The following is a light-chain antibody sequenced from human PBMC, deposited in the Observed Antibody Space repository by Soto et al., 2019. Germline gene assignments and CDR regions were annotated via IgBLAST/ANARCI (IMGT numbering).Light chain of an antibody. V-gene: IGKV1-39*01. CDR3: QQSDSTPRT. CDR2: AAS. Sequence: RLTLYKSSLSASVGDRVTITCRASQSISSYLNWYQHKPGKAPKLLIYAASSLQSGVPSRFSGSGSGTDFTLTISSLQPEDFATYYCQQSDSTPRTFAQGT. J-gene: IGKJ5*01. CDR1: QSISSY.